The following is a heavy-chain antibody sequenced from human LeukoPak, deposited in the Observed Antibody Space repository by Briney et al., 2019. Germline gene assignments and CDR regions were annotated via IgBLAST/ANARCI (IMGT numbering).Heavy chain of an antibody. CDR1: GGSFSGYY. Sequence: KASETLSLTCAVYGGSFSGYYWSWIRQPPGKGLEWIGEINHSGSTNYNPSLKSRVTISVDTSKNQFSLKLSSVTAADTAVYYCARDNYCSSTGCPLGGYYGMDVWGQGTTVTVSS. CDR3: ARDNYCSSTGCPLGGYYGMDV. V-gene: IGHV4-34*01. CDR2: INHSGST. D-gene: IGHD2-2*01. J-gene: IGHJ6*02.